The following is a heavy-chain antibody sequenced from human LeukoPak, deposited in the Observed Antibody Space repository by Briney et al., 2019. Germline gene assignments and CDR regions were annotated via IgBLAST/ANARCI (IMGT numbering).Heavy chain of an antibody. CDR1: GFTFSSYS. CDR2: ISSSSSYI. Sequence: GGSLRLSCAASGFTFSSYSMNWVRQAPGKGLEWVSSISSSSSYIYYADSVKGRSTISRDNAKNSLYLQMNSLRAEDTAVYYCARLIRSITMVRGVSYYYYMDVWGKGTTVTVSS. J-gene: IGHJ6*03. CDR3: ARLIRSITMVRGVSYYYYMDV. D-gene: IGHD3-10*01. V-gene: IGHV3-21*01.